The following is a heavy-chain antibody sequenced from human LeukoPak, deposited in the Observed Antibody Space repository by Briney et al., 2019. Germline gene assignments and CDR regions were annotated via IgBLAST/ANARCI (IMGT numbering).Heavy chain of an antibody. CDR1: GFTFSSYG. V-gene: IGHV3-30*03. CDR2: ISYDGSNK. D-gene: IGHD3-10*01. J-gene: IGHJ4*02. Sequence: SGGSLRLSCAASGFTFSSYGMHWIRQAPGKGLEWVAVISYDGSNKYYADSVKGRFTISRDNSKNTLYLQMNSLRAEDTAVYYCARSGLYGSGSYYSLVYWGQGTLVTVSS. CDR3: ARSGLYGSGSYYSLVY.